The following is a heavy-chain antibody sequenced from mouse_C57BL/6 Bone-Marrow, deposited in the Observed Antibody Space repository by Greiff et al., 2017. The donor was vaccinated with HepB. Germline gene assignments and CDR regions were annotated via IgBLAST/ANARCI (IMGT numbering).Heavy chain of an antibody. CDR3: TRYLITTVVATDS. J-gene: IGHJ2*01. CDR2: IYPGNSDT. V-gene: IGHV1-5*01. Sequence: VQLKQSGTVLARPGASVKMSCKTSGYTFTSYWMHWVKQRPGQGLEWIGAIYPGNSDTSYNQKFKGKAKLTAVTSASTAYMELSSLTNEDSAVYYCTRYLITTVVATDSWGQGTTLTVSS. D-gene: IGHD1-1*01. CDR1: GYTFTSYW.